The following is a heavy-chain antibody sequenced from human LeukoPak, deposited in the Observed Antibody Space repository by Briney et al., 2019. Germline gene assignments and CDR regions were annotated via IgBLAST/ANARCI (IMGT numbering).Heavy chain of an antibody. CDR1: EFTFSGYW. CDR3: ARHLGTYSDH. V-gene: IGHV3-74*01. D-gene: IGHD7-27*01. Sequence: GGSLRLSCAASEFTFSGYWMYRVRQAPGKGLVWVSLINSDGSSTNYADSVKGRFTISRDNAKNTLYLQVNSLRADDSAVYYCARHLGTYSDHWGQGSLVTVSS. CDR2: INSDGSST. J-gene: IGHJ4*02.